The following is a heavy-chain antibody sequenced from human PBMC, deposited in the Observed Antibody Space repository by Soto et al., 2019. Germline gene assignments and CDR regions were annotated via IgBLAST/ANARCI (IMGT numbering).Heavy chain of an antibody. J-gene: IGHJ4*02. CDR3: AKDPDTSGWYQTDPDY. CDR2: ISNNGGST. CDR1: GFIFSSFA. D-gene: IGHD6-19*01. Sequence: SLRLSCAASGFIFSSFAMSWVRQAPGKGLEWVSTISNNGGSTYSADSVKGRFTISRDNSKNTLYLQMNSLRAEDTAVYYCAKDPDTSGWYQTDPDYWGQGTLVTVS. V-gene: IGHV3-23*01.